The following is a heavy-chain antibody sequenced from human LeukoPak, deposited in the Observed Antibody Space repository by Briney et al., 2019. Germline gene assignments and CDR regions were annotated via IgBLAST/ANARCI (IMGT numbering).Heavy chain of an antibody. Sequence: GGSLRLSCAASGFTFSSYDVNWVRQAPGKGLEWVSSISNSSSYIYYADSVKGRFTISRDNTKNSLYLQLNSLRAEDTAVYYCARAGGLWDAFDIWGQGTMVTVSS. J-gene: IGHJ3*02. V-gene: IGHV3-21*01. CDR3: ARAGGLWDAFDI. D-gene: IGHD2-21*01. CDR1: GFTFSSYD. CDR2: ISNSSSYI.